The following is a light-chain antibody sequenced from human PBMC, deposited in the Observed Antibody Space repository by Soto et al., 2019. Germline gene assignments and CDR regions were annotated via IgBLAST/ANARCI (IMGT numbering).Light chain of an antibody. CDR2: DVS. CDR3: SSYTSTRTLYV. J-gene: IGLJ1*01. Sequence: QSVLPQPASVSGSPGQSITISCTGTSSDIGGYNYVSWYQQLPGKVPKLIIYDVSNRPSGVSDRFSGSKSGNAASLTISGLQAEDEADYYCSSYTSTRTLYVFGTGNKVTVL. CDR1: SSDIGGYNY. V-gene: IGLV2-14*03.